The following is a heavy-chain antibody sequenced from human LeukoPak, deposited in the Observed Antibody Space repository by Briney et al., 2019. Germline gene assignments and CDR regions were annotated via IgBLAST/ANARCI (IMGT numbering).Heavy chain of an antibody. V-gene: IGHV1-18*01. CDR1: GYTFTSYG. Sequence: GASVKVSCKASGYTFTSYGISWVRQAPGQGLEWMGWISAYNGNTNYAQKLQGRVTMTTDTSTSTAYMELRSLRSDDTAVYYCARDPYSSSWSYGVDIWGQGTTVTVSS. CDR2: ISAYNGNT. J-gene: IGHJ6*02. CDR3: ARDPYSSSWSYGVDI. D-gene: IGHD6-13*01.